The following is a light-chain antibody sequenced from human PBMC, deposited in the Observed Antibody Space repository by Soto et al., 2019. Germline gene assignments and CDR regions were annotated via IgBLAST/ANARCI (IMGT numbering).Light chain of an antibody. CDR1: SSNIGAGYD. CDR2: GNS. V-gene: IGLV1-40*01. Sequence: QSALTQPPSVSGAPGQRVTISCTGSSSNIGAGYDVHWYQQLPGTAPKLLIYGNSKRPSGVPDRFSGSKSGTSASLAITGLQAEDEADYYCKSYDSSLSVVFGGGTKLTVL. CDR3: KSYDSSLSVV. J-gene: IGLJ2*01.